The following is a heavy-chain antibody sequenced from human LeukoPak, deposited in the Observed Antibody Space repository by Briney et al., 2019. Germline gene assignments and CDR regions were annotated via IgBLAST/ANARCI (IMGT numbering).Heavy chain of an antibody. V-gene: IGHV3-21*01. CDR2: ISSSSSYI. D-gene: IGHD2-2*01. J-gene: IGHJ6*03. CDR3: ARESVGGSSTSFYYYYYMDV. Sequence: PGGSLRLSCAASGFTFSSYSMNWVRQAPGKGLEWVSSISSSSSYIYYADSVKGRFTISRDNAKNSLYLQMNSLRAEDTAVYYCARESVGGSSTSFYYYYYMDVWGKGTTVTVSS. CDR1: GFTFSSYS.